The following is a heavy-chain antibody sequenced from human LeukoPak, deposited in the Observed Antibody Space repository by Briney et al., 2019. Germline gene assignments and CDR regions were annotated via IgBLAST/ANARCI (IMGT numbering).Heavy chain of an antibody. J-gene: IGHJ6*03. Sequence: GGSLRLSCAASGFTFSSYAMTWVRQAPGKGLEWVSYISSSGSTIYYADSVKGRFTISRDNAKNSLYLQMNSLRAEDTAVYYCARDVPDWDYGDLYYYYYMDVWGKGTTVTVSS. V-gene: IGHV3-48*04. CDR3: ARDVPDWDYGDLYYYYYMDV. CDR1: GFTFSSYA. D-gene: IGHD4-17*01. CDR2: ISSSGSTI.